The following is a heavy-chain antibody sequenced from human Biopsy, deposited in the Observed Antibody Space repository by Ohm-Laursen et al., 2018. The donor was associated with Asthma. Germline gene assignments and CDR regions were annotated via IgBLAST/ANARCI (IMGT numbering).Heavy chain of an antibody. V-gene: IGHV4-30-2*01. Sequence: SQTLSLTWAVSGGSISSGGYWTWIRQPPGKGLEWIGYISHSGSTYFNPSLKSRVTISLDRNKSQFSLKLSSVTAADTALYYCARAQAAQYYYGIDVWGQGTTVIVSS. CDR1: GGSISSGGY. J-gene: IGHJ6*02. CDR2: ISHSGST. D-gene: IGHD6-6*01. CDR3: ARAQAAQYYYGIDV.